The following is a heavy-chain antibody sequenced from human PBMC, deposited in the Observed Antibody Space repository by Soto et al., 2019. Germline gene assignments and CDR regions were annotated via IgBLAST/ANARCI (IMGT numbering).Heavy chain of an antibody. CDR1: GYTFTSYG. Sequence: GASVKVSCKASGYTFTSYGISWVRQAPGQGLEWMGWISTYNGNTNYAQKLQGRVTMTTDTSTSTAYMELRSLRSDDTAVYYCARSSYYDFWSGPELFDPWGQGTLVTVSS. V-gene: IGHV1-18*01. J-gene: IGHJ5*02. CDR2: ISTYNGNT. CDR3: ARSSYYDFWSGPELFDP. D-gene: IGHD3-3*01.